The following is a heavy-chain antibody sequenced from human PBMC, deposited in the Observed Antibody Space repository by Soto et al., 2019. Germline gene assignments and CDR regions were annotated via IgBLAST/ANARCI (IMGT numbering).Heavy chain of an antibody. Sequence: QVQLVQSGAEVQKPGSSVKVSCKASGGTFRSYAISWVRQAPGQGLEWMGGIIPIPGTANYAQKFQGRVTIAADDSTSAAYMELSSLSSEDPAVYYCARSQGSSTSLEIYYYYYYGMDVWGQGTRVTVSS. CDR1: GGTFRSYA. CDR2: IIPIPGTA. J-gene: IGHJ6*02. D-gene: IGHD2-2*01. CDR3: ARSQGSSTSLEIYYYYYYGMDV. V-gene: IGHV1-69*01.